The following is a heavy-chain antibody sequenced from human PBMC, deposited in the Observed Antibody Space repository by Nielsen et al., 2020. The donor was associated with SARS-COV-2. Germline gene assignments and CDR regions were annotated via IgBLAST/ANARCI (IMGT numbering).Heavy chain of an antibody. Sequence: GESLKISCAASGFTLNSYALHWVRQAPGKGLEWVAVISSTGSDSGYADSVKGRFTISRDNSKNTLYVHMNSLRAEDTAMYYCATGSWDDWGQGTLVTVSS. D-gene: IGHD6-13*01. J-gene: IGHJ4*02. V-gene: IGHV3-30*04. CDR2: ISSTGSDS. CDR1: GFTLNSYA. CDR3: ATGSWDD.